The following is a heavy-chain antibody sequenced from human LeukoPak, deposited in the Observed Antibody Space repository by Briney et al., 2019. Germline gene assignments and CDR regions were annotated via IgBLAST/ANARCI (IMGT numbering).Heavy chain of an antibody. Sequence: SETLSLTCTVSGGSISSYYWSWIRQPPGKGLEWIGYIYYSGSTNYNPSLKSRVTISVDTSKNQFSLKLSSVTAADTAVYYCARDRVGPEGSFDYWGQGTLVTVSS. V-gene: IGHV4-59*01. J-gene: IGHJ4*02. CDR3: ARDRVGPEGSFDY. CDR1: GGSISSYY. D-gene: IGHD1-26*01. CDR2: IYYSGST.